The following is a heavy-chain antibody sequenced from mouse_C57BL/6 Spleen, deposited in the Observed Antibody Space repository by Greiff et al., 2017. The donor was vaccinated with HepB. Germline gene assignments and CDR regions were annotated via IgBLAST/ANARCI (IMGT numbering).Heavy chain of an antibody. CDR1: GYTFTSYW. CDR3: ARRLGRGGYFDY. D-gene: IGHD4-1*01. J-gene: IGHJ2*01. V-gene: IGHV1-61*01. Sequence: VQLQQSGAELVRPGSSVKLSCKASGYTFTSYWMDWVKQRPGQGLEWIGNIYPSDSETHYNQKFKDKATLTVDKSSSTAYMQLSSLTSEDSAVYYCARRLGRGGYFDYWGQGTTLTVSS. CDR2: IYPSDSET.